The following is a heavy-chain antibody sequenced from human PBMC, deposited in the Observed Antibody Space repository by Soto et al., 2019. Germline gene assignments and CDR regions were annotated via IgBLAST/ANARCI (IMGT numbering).Heavy chain of an antibody. V-gene: IGHV3-74*01. CDR2: INNDGSTT. J-gene: IGHJ4*02. Sequence: EVQLAESGGGLVQPGGSLRLSCAASGFTFNSYWMHWVRQGPGKGLVWVSRINNDGSTTNYADSVKGRFTISRDNARNTVYLQMNSLRADDTGVYYCVRGVIAANGFDSWGQGTLVPVSS. CDR3: VRGVIAANGFDS. D-gene: IGHD2-15*01. CDR1: GFTFNSYW.